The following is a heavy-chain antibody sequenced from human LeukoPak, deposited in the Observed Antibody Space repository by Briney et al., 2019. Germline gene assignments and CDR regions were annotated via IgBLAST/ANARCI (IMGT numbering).Heavy chain of an antibody. CDR2: IYYSGST. CDR1: GGSITGSSYY. D-gene: IGHD3-22*01. J-gene: IGHJ4*02. CDR3: ARLAMIVVVIPWYYFDY. Sequence: PSETLSLTCTVSGGSITGSSYYWGWIRQPPGQGLEWIGSIYYSGSTYYNPSLKSRVTISVDTSKNQFSLKLSSVTAADTAVYYCARLAMIVVVIPWYYFDYWGQGTLVTVSS. V-gene: IGHV4-39*01.